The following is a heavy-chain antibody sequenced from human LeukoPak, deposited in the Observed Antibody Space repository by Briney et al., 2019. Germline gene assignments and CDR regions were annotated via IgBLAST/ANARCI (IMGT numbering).Heavy chain of an antibody. CDR3: ARGPNLYYYDSSGYYPFDY. V-gene: IGHV1-18*01. CDR1: GYTFTSYG. J-gene: IGHJ4*02. D-gene: IGHD3-22*01. Sequence: ASVKVSCKASGYTFTSYGISWVRQAPGQGLEWMGWISAYNGNTNYAQKFQGRVTMTRDTSISTAYMELSRLRSDDTAVYYCARGPNLYYYDSSGYYPFDYWGQGTLVTVSS. CDR2: ISAYNGNT.